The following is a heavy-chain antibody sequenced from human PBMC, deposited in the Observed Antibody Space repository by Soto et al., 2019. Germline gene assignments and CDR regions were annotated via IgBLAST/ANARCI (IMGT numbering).Heavy chain of an antibody. J-gene: IGHJ4*02. CDR1: GFTFSSYG. CDR2: IWYDGSNK. CDR3: ARDAELDGYLA. D-gene: IGHD5-12*01. Sequence: QVQLVESGGGVVQPGRSLRLSCAASGFTFSSYGMHWVRQAPGKGLEWVAVIWYDGSNKYYADSVKGRFTISRDNSKNTLYLQMNSLRAEDTAVYYCARDAELDGYLAWGQGTLVTVSS. V-gene: IGHV3-33*01.